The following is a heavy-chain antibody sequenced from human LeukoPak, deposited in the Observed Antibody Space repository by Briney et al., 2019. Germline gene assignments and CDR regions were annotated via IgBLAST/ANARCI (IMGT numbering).Heavy chain of an antibody. CDR3: AVGGGY. CDR2: ISSIGTTI. CDR1: GFAFSSYE. V-gene: IGHV3-48*03. J-gene: IGHJ4*02. D-gene: IGHD3-16*01. Sequence: GGSLRLSCAASGFAFSSYEMNWVRQAPGKGLEWVSHISSIGTTIYYADSVKGRFTISRDNAKNSLFLQMNSLRAEDTAVYYCAVGGGYWGQGTLVTVSS.